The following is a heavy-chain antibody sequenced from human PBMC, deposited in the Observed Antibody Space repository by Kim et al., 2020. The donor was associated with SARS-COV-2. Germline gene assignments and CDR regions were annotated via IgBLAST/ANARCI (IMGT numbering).Heavy chain of an antibody. CDR3: AANYYDSSGSFDY. V-gene: IGHV3-48*03. Sequence: GGSLRLSCAASGFTFSSYEMNWVRQAPGKGLEWVSYISSSGSTIYYADSVKGRFTISRDNAKNSLYLQMNSLRAEDTAVYYCAANYYDSSGSFDYWGQGTLVTVSS. J-gene: IGHJ4*02. CDR2: ISSSGSTI. CDR1: GFTFSSYE. D-gene: IGHD3-22*01.